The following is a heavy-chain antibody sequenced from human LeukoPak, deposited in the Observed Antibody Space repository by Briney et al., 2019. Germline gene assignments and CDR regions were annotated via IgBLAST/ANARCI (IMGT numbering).Heavy chain of an antibody. CDR2: ISYDGSNK. CDR3: AKERDYSSGWYLGADAFDI. Sequence: SGGSLRLSCAASGFTFSSYGMHWVRQAPGKGLEWVAVISYDGSNKYYADSVKGRFTISRDNSKNTLYLQMNSLRAEDTAVYYCAKERDYSSGWYLGADAFDIWGQGTMVTVSS. V-gene: IGHV3-30*18. D-gene: IGHD6-19*01. J-gene: IGHJ3*02. CDR1: GFTFSSYG.